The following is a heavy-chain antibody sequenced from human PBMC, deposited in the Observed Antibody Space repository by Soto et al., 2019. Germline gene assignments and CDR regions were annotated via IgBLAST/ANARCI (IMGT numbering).Heavy chain of an antibody. V-gene: IGHV4-39*01. CDR1: GGSISGYY. D-gene: IGHD2-21*01. CDR2: IYYSGRT. J-gene: IGHJ4*02. Sequence: SETLSLTCTVSGGSISGYYWGWIRQPPGKGLEWIGSIYYSGRTYNNPSLRSRVSMSIDTSKDQFSLKLKSVTAADTALYFCARQRTSVVSQAYFDVWGPGSLVTVSS. CDR3: ARQRTSVVSQAYFDV.